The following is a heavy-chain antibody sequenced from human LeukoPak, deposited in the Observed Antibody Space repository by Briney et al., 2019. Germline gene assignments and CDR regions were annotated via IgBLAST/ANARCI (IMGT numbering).Heavy chain of an antibody. CDR2: IYYSGST. J-gene: IGHJ2*01. D-gene: IGHD2-8*01. V-gene: IGHV4-30-4*01. Sequence: SETLSLTCTVSGGSISSTDYYWSWIRQPPGKGLGWIGYIYYSGSTYYSPSLKSRVTISVDTSKDQFSLNLDSVTATDTAVYYCARDLRGYCTNDVCNWYFDLWGRGTLVTVSS. CDR1: GGSISSTDYY. CDR3: ARDLRGYCTNDVCNWYFDL.